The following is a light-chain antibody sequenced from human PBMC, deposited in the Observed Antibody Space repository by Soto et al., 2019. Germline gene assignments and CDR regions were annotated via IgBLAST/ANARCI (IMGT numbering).Light chain of an antibody. J-gene: IGKJ1*01. CDR1: ERINNY. CDR2: DAS. Sequence: DIQMTQSPSSLSASVGDRVTITCRASERINNYLNWYQQKPGEAPKLLIYDASALPRGVPSRFSGSGSGTKFTLTIASLQPDDFATYYCQQYETFSGTFGPGTKVDI. CDR3: QQYETFSGT. V-gene: IGKV1-5*01.